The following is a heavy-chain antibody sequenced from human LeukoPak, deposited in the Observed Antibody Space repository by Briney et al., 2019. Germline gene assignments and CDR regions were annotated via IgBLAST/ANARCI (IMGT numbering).Heavy chain of an antibody. D-gene: IGHD3-16*02. J-gene: IGHJ4*02. CDR3: ARDGERGELPLYMDY. V-gene: IGHV3-7*01. CDR1: GFTFSSYW. Sequence: GGSPRLSCAASGFTFSSYWMSWVRQAPGKGLEWVANIKQDGSEKYYVDSVKGRFTISRDNAKNSLYLQMNSLRAEDTAVYYCARDGERGELPLYMDYWGQGTLVTVSS. CDR2: IKQDGSEK.